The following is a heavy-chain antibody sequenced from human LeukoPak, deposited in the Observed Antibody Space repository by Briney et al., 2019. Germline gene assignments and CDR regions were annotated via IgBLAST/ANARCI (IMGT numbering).Heavy chain of an antibody. J-gene: IGHJ4*02. V-gene: IGHV4-4*02. D-gene: IGHD5-12*01. CDR2: IHHGGST. Sequence: SGTLSLTCAVSGYSISSGHWWSWGRQPPGKELEWIGEIHHGGSTNYNPSLKSRVTMSVDKSKNQFSLKLDSVTAADTAVYPCARNDYSSADYWGQGNPVTPSS. CDR1: GYSISSGHW. CDR3: ARNDYSSADY.